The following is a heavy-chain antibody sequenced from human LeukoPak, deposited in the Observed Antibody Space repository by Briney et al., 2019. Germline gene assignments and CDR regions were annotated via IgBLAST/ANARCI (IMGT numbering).Heavy chain of an antibody. V-gene: IGHV1-69*05. CDR1: GGTFSSYA. J-gene: IGHJ4*02. CDR2: IIPIFGTA. D-gene: IGHD3-22*01. Sequence: SVKVSCKASGGTFSSYAISWVRQAPGQGLEWMGGIIPIFGTANYAQKFRGRVTITTDESTSTAYMELSSLRSEDTAVYYCARVWYDSSGYYFYFDYWGQGTLVTVSS. CDR3: ARVWYDSSGYYFYFDY.